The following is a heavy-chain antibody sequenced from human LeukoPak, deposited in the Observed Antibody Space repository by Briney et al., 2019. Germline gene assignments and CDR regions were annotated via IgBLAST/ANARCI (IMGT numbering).Heavy chain of an antibody. Sequence: ASVKVSCKASGYTFTGYYMHWVRQAPGQGLEWMGWINPNSGGTNYAQKFQGRVTMTRDTSISTAYMELSRLRSDDTAVYYCARIIWGVRGSYYFDYWGQGTLVTVSS. CDR3: ARIIWGVRGSYYFDY. J-gene: IGHJ4*02. CDR2: INPNSGGT. CDR1: GYTFTGYY. D-gene: IGHD3-10*01. V-gene: IGHV1-2*02.